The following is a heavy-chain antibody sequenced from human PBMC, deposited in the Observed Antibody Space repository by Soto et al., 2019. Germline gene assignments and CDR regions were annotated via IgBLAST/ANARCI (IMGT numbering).Heavy chain of an antibody. V-gene: IGHV4-59*01. CDR3: ARAAAADY. J-gene: IGHJ4*02. D-gene: IGHD6-13*01. CDR1: GGSISSNY. CDR2: VYYTGTT. Sequence: SETLCLTFAVGGGSISSNYWGWIRQPPGKGLEWIGYVYYTGTTHFNPSLKSRVSMSVDMSKNQFSLKLSSVTNADTAVYYCARAAAADYWGQGTLVTVSS.